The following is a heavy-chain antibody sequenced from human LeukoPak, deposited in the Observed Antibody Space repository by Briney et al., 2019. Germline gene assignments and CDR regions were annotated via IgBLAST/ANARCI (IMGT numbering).Heavy chain of an antibody. CDR2: ISSSSSYI. V-gene: IGHV3-21*01. Sequence: KTGGSLRLSCAASGFTFSSYSMNWVRQAPGKGLEWVSSISSSSSYIYYADSVKGRFTISRDNAKNSLYLQMNSLRAEDTAVYYCARGPHYYGSGSYYWGQGTLVTVSS. D-gene: IGHD3-10*01. CDR1: GFTFSSYS. J-gene: IGHJ4*02. CDR3: ARGPHYYGSGSYY.